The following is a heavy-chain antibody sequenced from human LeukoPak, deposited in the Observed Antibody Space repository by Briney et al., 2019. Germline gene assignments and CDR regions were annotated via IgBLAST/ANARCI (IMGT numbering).Heavy chain of an antibody. CDR1: GFIFRSHG. V-gene: IGHV3-23*01. Sequence: PGGSLRLSCAASGFIFRSHGMNWVRQAPGKGLEWVSGISPSGDITYYADSVKGRFTISRDNAKNSLYLQMNSLRTEDTAVYYCVRDGSSWGNFDYWGQGTLVSVSS. CDR3: VRDGSSWGNFDY. CDR2: ISPSGDIT. J-gene: IGHJ4*02. D-gene: IGHD7-27*01.